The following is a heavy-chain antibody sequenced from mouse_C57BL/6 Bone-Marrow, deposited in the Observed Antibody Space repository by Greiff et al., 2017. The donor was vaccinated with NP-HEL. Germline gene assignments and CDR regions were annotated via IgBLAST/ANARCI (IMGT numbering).Heavy chain of an antibody. CDR3: ARGAPFITTVVATRDWYFDV. Sequence: EVKLQESGPELVKPGASVKMSCKASGYTFTDYNMHWVKQSHGKSLEWIGYINPNNGGTSYNQKFKGKATLTVNKSSSTAYMELRSLTSEDSAVYYCARGAPFITTVVATRDWYFDVWGTGTTVTVSS. CDR2: INPNNGGT. CDR1: GYTFTDYN. V-gene: IGHV1-22*01. D-gene: IGHD1-1*01. J-gene: IGHJ1*03.